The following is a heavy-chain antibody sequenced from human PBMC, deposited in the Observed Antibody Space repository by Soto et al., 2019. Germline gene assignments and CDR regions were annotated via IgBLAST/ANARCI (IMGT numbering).Heavy chain of an antibody. CDR3: AGERGPLNWFDP. Sequence: GGSLRLSCAASGFTFSSYSMNWVRQAPGKGLEWVSYISSSSITLYYADSVKGRFTISRDNAKNSLYLQMNSLRDEDTAVYYCAGERGPLNWFDPWGQGTLVTVSS. J-gene: IGHJ5*02. CDR2: ISSSSITL. V-gene: IGHV3-48*02. CDR1: GFTFSSYS.